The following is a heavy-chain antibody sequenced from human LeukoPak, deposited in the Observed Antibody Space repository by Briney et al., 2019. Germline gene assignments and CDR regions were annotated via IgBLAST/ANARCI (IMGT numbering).Heavy chain of an antibody. Sequence: SVKVSCKASGFTFTSSAMQWMRQARGQRLEWIGWIVVGSGNTNYAQKFQERVTITRDMSTSTAYMELSSLRSEDTAVYYCAADSRGGADGDAFDIWGQGTMVTVSS. V-gene: IGHV1-58*02. J-gene: IGHJ3*02. CDR1: GFTFTSSA. D-gene: IGHD2-21*01. CDR3: AADSRGGADGDAFDI. CDR2: IVVGSGNT.